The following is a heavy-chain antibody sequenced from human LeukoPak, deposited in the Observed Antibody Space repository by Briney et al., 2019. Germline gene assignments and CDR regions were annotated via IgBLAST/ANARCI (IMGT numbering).Heavy chain of an antibody. J-gene: IGHJ4*02. CDR3: ARGTSYYYDSSGYYYCDY. CDR2: ISSSSSYI. CDR1: GFTSSSYS. V-gene: IGHV3-21*01. D-gene: IGHD3-22*01. Sequence: GGSLRLSCAASGFTSSSYSMNWVRQAPGKGLEWVSSISSSSSYIYYADSVKGRFTISRDNAKNSLYLQMNSLRAEDTAVYYCARGTSYYYDSSGYYYCDYWGQGTLVTVSS.